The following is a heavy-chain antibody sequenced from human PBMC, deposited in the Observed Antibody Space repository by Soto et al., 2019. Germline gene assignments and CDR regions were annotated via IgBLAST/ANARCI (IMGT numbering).Heavy chain of an antibody. CDR2: ISYDGSNK. CDR3: ARSIAAATEVDY. Sequence: GGSLRLSCAASGFTFSSYAMHWVRQAPGKGLEWVAVISYDGSNKYYADSGKGRFTISRDNSKNTLYLQMNSLRAEDTAVYYCARSIAAATEVDYWGQGTLVTVSS. J-gene: IGHJ4*02. V-gene: IGHV3-30-3*01. D-gene: IGHD6-13*01. CDR1: GFTFSSYA.